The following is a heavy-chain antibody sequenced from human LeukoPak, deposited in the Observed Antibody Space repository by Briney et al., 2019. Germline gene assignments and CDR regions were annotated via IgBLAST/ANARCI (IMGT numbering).Heavy chain of an antibody. J-gene: IGHJ4*02. V-gene: IGHV3-48*01. CDR3: ARVVWGGYRKDY. D-gene: IGHD3-16*02. CDR1: GFTFSSYS. CDR2: ISSSSGTI. Sequence: GGSLRLSCAASGFTFSSYSMNWVRQAPGKGLEWVSYISSSSGTIYYADSVRGRFTISRDNAKNSLYLQMNSLRAEDTAVYYCARVVWGGYRKDYWGQGSLVTDSS.